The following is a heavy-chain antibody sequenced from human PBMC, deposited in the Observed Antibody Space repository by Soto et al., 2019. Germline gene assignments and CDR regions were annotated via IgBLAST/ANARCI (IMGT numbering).Heavy chain of an antibody. D-gene: IGHD2-15*01. CDR2: ITPFNGNT. CDR3: ARSRYCSCGSCRALDAFDI. V-gene: IGHV1-45*02. Sequence: SVKVSCKASGYTFTYRYLHWVRQAPGQALEWMGWITPFNGNTNYPQKFQDRVTITRDRSMTTAYMEQSSLRSEDTAMYYCARSRYCSCGSCRALDAFDIWGQGTMVTVSS. CDR1: GYTFTYRY. J-gene: IGHJ3*02.